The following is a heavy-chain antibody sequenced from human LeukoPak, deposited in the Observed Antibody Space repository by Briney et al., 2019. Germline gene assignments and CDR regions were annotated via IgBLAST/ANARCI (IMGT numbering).Heavy chain of an antibody. CDR3: ASVAPFDY. Sequence: GGSLRLSCAASGFTFSTYAMIWVRQAPGKGLEWVSASDGSGGSAYYADSVKGRFTISRDNSKNTLYLQMNSLGAEDTAVYYCASVAPFDYWGQGTLVTVSS. J-gene: IGHJ4*02. V-gene: IGHV3-23*01. D-gene: IGHD6-19*01. CDR2: SDGSGGSA. CDR1: GFTFSTYA.